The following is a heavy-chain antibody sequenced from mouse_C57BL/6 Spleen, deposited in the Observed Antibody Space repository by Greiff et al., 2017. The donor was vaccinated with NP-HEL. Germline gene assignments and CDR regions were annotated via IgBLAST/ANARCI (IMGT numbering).Heavy chain of an antibody. V-gene: IGHV1-74*01. J-gene: IGHJ4*01. CDR3: AIEAHYAMDY. CDR1: GYTFTSYW. Sequence: QVQLQQPGAELVKPGASVKVSCKASGYTFTSYWMHWVKQRPGQGLEWIGRIHPADSDTNYNQKFKGKATLTVDKSSSTAYMQLSRLTSEDSAVSYCAIEAHYAMDYWGQGTSVTVSS. CDR2: IHPADSDT.